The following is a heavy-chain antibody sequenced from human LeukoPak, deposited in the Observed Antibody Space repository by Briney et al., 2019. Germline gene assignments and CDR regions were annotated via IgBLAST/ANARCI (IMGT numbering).Heavy chain of an antibody. V-gene: IGHV1-18*01. Sequence: GASVKVSCKASGYTFTSYGISWVRQAPGQGLEWMGWISAYNGNTNYAQKLQGRVTMTTDTSTSTAYMELRSLRSDDTAVYYCARLEMFVAVAGTGDYWGQGTLVTVSS. D-gene: IGHD6-19*01. CDR2: ISAYNGNT. CDR3: ARLEMFVAVAGTGDY. J-gene: IGHJ4*02. CDR1: GYTFTSYG.